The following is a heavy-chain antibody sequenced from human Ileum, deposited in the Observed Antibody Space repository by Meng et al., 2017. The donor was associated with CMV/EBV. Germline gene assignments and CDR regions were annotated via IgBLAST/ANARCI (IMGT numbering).Heavy chain of an antibody. J-gene: IGHJ4*02. CDR3: ATTYSDGDWNFDY. CDR1: AASLSTYS. D-gene: IGHD1-26*01. V-gene: IGHV4-4*07. Sequence: QVQLQASGPGLVKPSETLSLTCTVSAASLSTYSWYWIRQPAGKGLEWIGRLYTTGTIKYNPSLMSRLTMSLDTSKSQFSLNLRSLTAADTAVYYCATTYSDGDWNFDYWGQGTLVTVSS. CDR2: LYTTGTI.